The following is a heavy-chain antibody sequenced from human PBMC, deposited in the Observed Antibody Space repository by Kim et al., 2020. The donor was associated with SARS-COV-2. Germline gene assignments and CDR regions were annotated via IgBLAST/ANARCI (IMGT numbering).Heavy chain of an antibody. CDR3: AGLSSIAPWFSSPFDY. Sequence: GESLKISCKGSGYSFTSYWIGWVRQMPGKGLEWMGIIYPGDSDTRYSPSFQGQVTISADKSISTAYLQWSSLKASDTAMYYCAGLSSIAPWFSSPFDYWGQGTLVTVSS. CDR1: GYSFTSYW. J-gene: IGHJ4*02. D-gene: IGHD6-6*01. CDR2: IYPGDSDT. V-gene: IGHV5-51*01.